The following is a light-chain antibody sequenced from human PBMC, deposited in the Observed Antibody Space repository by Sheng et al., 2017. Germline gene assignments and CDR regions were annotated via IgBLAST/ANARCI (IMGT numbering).Light chain of an antibody. J-gene: IGKJ1*01. V-gene: IGKV3D-20*01. CDR2: DAS. CDR3: QQYGTLPWT. CDR1: ESVSNN. Sequence: VVVTQSPATLSVIPGERATLSCRASESVSNNLAWYQQKPGLAPRLLIYDASSRATGIPDRFSGSASGTDFTLTISRLEPEDFGVYYCQQYGTLPWTFGQGTKVEI.